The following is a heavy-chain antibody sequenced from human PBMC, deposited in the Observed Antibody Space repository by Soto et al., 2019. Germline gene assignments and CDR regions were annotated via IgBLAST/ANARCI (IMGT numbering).Heavy chain of an antibody. D-gene: IGHD1-26*01. CDR2: IDAGNGNT. CDR3: ARVRGWHLDF. Sequence: GASVKVSCKASGYTFTRNAIHWVRQAPGQRLEWIGKIDAGNGNTKYSQNFQGRVTITRDTYASAAYMEMSTLGSEDTAVYYCARVRGWHLDFWGHGTLVTVSS. V-gene: IGHV1-3*01. J-gene: IGHJ4*01. CDR1: GYTFTRNA.